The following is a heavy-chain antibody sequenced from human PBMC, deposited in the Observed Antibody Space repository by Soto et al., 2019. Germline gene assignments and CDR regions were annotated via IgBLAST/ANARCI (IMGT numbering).Heavy chain of an antibody. V-gene: IGHV4-39*07. D-gene: IGHD5-18*01. CDR2: IHYSGST. J-gene: IGHJ4*02. Sequence: SETLSLTCTVSGCSISSSSYYWGWIRQPPRKGLEWIGSIHYSGSTYYNSSLKSRVNISVDTSKNTLYLQMNSLRAEDTAVYYCAKLREYSHGYLDYWGQGTLVTVSS. CDR3: AKLREYSHGYLDY. CDR1: GCSISSSSYY.